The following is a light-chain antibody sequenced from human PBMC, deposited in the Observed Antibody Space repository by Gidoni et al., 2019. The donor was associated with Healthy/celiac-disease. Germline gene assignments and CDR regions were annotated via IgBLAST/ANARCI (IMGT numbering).Light chain of an antibody. CDR1: QSVLYSSNNKNY. V-gene: IGKV4-1*01. CDR2: WAS. Sequence: DIVMTQSPDSLAVSLGERATINCKSSQSVLYSSNNKNYLAWYKQKPGQPPTLLIYWASTRESGVPDRFRGSGSGTDFTLTISSLQAEDVAVYYCQQYYSTPHTFGPGTKVDIK. CDR3: QQYYSTPHT. J-gene: IGKJ3*01.